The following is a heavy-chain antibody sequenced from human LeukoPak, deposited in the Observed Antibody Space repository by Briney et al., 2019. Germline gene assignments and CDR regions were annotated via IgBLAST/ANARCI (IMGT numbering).Heavy chain of an antibody. CDR1: GFTFNSYA. Sequence: QPGRSLRLSCAASGFTFNSYALHWVRQAPGKGLEWVAVISYDGSNKYYADSVKGRFTISRDNAKNSLYLQVNSLRAEDTAVYYCARDCGGGSCYGPYDAFDIWGQGTMVTVSS. V-gene: IGHV3-30-3*01. D-gene: IGHD2-15*01. J-gene: IGHJ3*02. CDR3: ARDCGGGSCYGPYDAFDI. CDR2: ISYDGSNK.